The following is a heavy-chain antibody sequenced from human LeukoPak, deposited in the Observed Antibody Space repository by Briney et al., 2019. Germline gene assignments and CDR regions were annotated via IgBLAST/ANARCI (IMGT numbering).Heavy chain of an antibody. CDR1: GFTFSSYA. D-gene: IGHD1-26*01. CDR2: ISGSGGST. CDR3: AKEEWELRSRHYDY. Sequence: PGGSLGLSCAASGFTFSSYAMSWVRQAPGKGLEWVSAISGSGGSTYYADSVKGRFTISRDNSKNTLYLQMNSLRAEDTAVYYCAKEEWELRSRHYDYWGQGTLVTVSS. J-gene: IGHJ4*02. V-gene: IGHV3-23*01.